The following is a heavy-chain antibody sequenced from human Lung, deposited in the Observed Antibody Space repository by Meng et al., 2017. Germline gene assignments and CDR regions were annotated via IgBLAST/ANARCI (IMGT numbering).Heavy chain of an antibody. CDR2: IDPKDGDT. Sequence: GQAVASGAEVRKPGASVKVSCKPSGYNFPDYYMPWVRQAPGQGLEWMGRIDPKDGDTHYAQKFQGRVTMTGDTSISTAYMDLSGLRSDDTAVYYCARDEDISAAGKLFGDYWGQGTLVTVSS. J-gene: IGHJ4*02. D-gene: IGHD6-13*01. CDR1: GYNFPDYY. V-gene: IGHV1-2*06. CDR3: ARDEDISAAGKLFGDY.